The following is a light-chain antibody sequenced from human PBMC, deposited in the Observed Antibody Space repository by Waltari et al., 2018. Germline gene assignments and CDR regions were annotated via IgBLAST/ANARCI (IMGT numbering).Light chain of an antibody. J-gene: IGLJ2*01. CDR2: ETK. Sequence: QSVLTQPPSVSAAPGQRVTISCSGTAPNIGINHVSWYQQFPGTAPKPLIHETKNPPPGVPHHFSGSKSGASAPLDITALQTGDEADYYCGTWDLSLNSGVFGGGTKLTVL. CDR3: GTWDLSLNSGV. V-gene: IGLV1-51*02. CDR1: APNIGINH.